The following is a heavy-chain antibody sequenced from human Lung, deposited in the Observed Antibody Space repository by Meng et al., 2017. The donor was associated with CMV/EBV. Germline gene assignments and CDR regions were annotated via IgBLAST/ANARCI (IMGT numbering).Heavy chain of an antibody. V-gene: IGHV1-2*02. CDR2: IHPHRGDT. D-gene: IGHD7-27*01. Sequence: VSSQASGYTFTAHYFHWVRQAPGQGLEWMGWIHPHRGDTNYAQQFQGRVTLTRDTSINTGYMELTRLTSDDTAVYYCARDNNWGPDYWGQGTLVTSPQ. CDR3: ARDNNWGPDY. J-gene: IGHJ4*02. CDR1: GYTFTAHY.